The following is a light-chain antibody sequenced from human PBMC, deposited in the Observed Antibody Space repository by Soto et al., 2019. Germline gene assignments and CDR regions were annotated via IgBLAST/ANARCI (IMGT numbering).Light chain of an antibody. CDR1: QSVSSN. CDR2: GAS. V-gene: IGKV3-15*01. J-gene: IGKJ2*01. CDR3: QQYNNWPPTT. Sequence: EIVMTQSPATLSVSPGERATLSCRASQSVSSNLAWYQQKPGQAPRLLIYGASTRATGIPARFSGSGSGTECSHTINSLQSENFAVYYCQQYNNWPPTTFGQGTKLEIK.